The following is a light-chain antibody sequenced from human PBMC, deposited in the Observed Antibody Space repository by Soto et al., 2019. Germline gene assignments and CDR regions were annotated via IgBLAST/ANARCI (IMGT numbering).Light chain of an antibody. V-gene: IGKV3-11*01. CDR3: QQRSNWPPFT. Sequence: ETVLTQSPGTLSLSPVERATLSCRASQSVNSNYLAWYQQKPGQAPRLLIYDASNRATGIPARFSGSGSGTDFTLTISSLEPEDFAVYYCQQRSNWPPFTFGQGTRLEIK. CDR2: DAS. CDR1: QSVNSNY. J-gene: IGKJ5*01.